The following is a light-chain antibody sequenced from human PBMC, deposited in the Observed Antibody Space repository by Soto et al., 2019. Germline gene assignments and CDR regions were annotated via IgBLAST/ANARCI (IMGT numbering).Light chain of an antibody. CDR3: KSYAGSNTYV. J-gene: IGLJ1*01. Sequence: QSALTQPPSASGSPVQSVTISCTGTKNDIGVYDFVSCYQHHPGKAPRLIIYEVVQRPSGVPDRFSGAKSGNTASLTVSGLQAADEADYFCKSYAGSNTYVFGSGTKLTVL. V-gene: IGLV2-8*01. CDR1: KNDIGVYDF. CDR2: EVV.